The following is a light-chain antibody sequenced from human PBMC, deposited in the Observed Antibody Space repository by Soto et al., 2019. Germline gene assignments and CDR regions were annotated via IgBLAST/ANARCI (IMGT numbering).Light chain of an antibody. CDR3: QQYASAPFT. J-gene: IGKJ3*01. CDR2: AAS. V-gene: IGKV3-20*01. Sequence: EIVLTQSPASLSASPGERATLSCRASQSVSSYLAWYQQKPGQAPRLLIYAASTRATGIPDRFSGSASETDFTLTINRLEPEDSAVYYCQQYASAPFTLGPGTKVDIK. CDR1: QSVSSY.